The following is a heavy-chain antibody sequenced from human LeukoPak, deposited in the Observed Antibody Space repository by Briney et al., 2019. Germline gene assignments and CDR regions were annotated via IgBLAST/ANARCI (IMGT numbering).Heavy chain of an antibody. J-gene: IGHJ4*02. V-gene: IGHV3-7*01. Sequence: GGSLRLSCAASGFAFGTYWMTWVRQAPGKGLEWVANIKIDGTEKRYADSVKGRFTISRDNAKNSLYLQMSSLRAEDTAVYCCARRVVGGTDYFDYWGQGILVTVSS. CDR2: IKIDGTEK. CDR1: GFAFGTYW. CDR3: ARRVVGGTDYFDY. D-gene: IGHD1-26*01.